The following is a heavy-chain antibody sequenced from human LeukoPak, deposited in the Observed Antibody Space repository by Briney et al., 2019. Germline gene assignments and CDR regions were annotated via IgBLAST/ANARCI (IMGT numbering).Heavy chain of an antibody. CDR2: ISAYNGNT. J-gene: IGHJ4*02. Sequence: GASVKVSCKASGYTFTNYGVNWVRQAPGQGLEWMGWISAYNGNTEYAQKFQGRVTMTTDTSTNTAYMELGSLRSDDTAVYYCARQVDTAMALPDYWGQGTLVTVSS. CDR3: ARQVDTAMALPDY. V-gene: IGHV1-18*01. D-gene: IGHD5-18*01. CDR1: GYTFTNYG.